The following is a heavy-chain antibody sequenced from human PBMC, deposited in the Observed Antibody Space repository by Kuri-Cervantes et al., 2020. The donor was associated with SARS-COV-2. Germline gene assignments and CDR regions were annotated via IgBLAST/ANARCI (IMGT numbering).Heavy chain of an antibody. Sequence: GSLRLSCAVYGGSFSGYYWRWIRQPPGKGLEWIGEINHSGSTNYNPSLKSRVTISGDTSKNQFSLKLSSVTAADTAVYYCARGRDKRYSSGSYYYYGMDVWGQGTTVTVSS. D-gene: IGHD6-19*01. CDR2: INHSGST. V-gene: IGHV4-34*01. J-gene: IGHJ6*02. CDR3: ARGRDKRYSSGSYYYYGMDV. CDR1: GGSFSGYY.